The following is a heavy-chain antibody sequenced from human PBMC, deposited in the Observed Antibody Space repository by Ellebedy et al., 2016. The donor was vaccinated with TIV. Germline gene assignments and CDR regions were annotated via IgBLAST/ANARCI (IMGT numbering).Heavy chain of an antibody. Sequence: GESLKISXKGSGYSFTSYWIGWVRQMPGKGLEWMGIIYPGDSDTRYSPSFQGQVTISADKSISTAYLQWSSLKASDTAMYYCARRDSPDPSYSSGWYYFDYWGQGTLVTVSS. CDR2: IYPGDSDT. CDR1: GYSFTSYW. CDR3: ARRDSPDPSYSSGWYYFDY. D-gene: IGHD6-19*01. V-gene: IGHV5-51*01. J-gene: IGHJ4*02.